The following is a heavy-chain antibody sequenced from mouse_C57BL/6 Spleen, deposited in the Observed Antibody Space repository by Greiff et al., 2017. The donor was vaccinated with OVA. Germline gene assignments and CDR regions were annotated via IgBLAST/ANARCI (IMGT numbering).Heavy chain of an antibody. V-gene: IGHV1-82*01. D-gene: IGHD2-2*01. CDR2: IYPGDGDT. CDR1: GYAFSSSW. CDR3: ARGGLRDYFDY. J-gene: IGHJ2*01. Sequence: VKVVESGPELVKPGASVKISCKASGYAFSSSWMNWVKQRPGKGLEWIGRIYPGDGDTNYNGKFKGKATLTADKSSSTAYMQLSSLTSEDSAVYFCARGGLRDYFDYWGQGTTLTVSS.